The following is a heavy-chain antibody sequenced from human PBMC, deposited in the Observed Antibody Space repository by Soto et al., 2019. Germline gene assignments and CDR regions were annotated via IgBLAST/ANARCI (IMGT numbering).Heavy chain of an antibody. V-gene: IGHV4-61*08. CDR1: AGSVSSRDFL. D-gene: IGHD3-10*01. Sequence: TCIVSAGSVSSRDFLWSWLRESPGKRLEWIAYIYYSGSTNYNPSLKSRATISVDTSKSQVSLTLTSMTAADAALYYCARSPNYYYYGFDVWGQGSAVTVSS. CDR3: ARSPNYYYYGFDV. CDR2: IYYSGST. J-gene: IGHJ6*02.